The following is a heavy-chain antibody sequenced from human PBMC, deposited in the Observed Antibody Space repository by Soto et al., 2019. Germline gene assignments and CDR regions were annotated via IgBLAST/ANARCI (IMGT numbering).Heavy chain of an antibody. Sequence: VVLLRLPCEVSGLSCGSSWMSWISKAPGKGLEWVADIDPVGSQVVYVASVMGRFTVSRDNAKKSLFLQMNSLRVEDTAFYYCARDPVWGSVDYWRLGTLVTVSS. V-gene: IGHV3-7*01. J-gene: IGHJ4*02. D-gene: IGHD7-27*01. CDR3: ARDPVWGSVDY. CDR1: GLSCGSSW. CDR2: IDPVGSQV.